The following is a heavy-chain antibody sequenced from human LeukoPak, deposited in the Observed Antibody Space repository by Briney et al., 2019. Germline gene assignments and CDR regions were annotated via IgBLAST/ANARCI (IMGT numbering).Heavy chain of an antibody. CDR1: GGAISYYY. CDR3: ARGLRFLEWSHDAFDI. D-gene: IGHD3-3*01. J-gene: IGHJ3*02. Sequence: SETLSLTCTVSGGAISYYYWSWIRQPLGEGLEWIGYIYYSGSTNYNPSLKSRVTMSVDTSNQFSLKLSSVTAADTALYYCARGLRFLEWSHDAFDIWGQGTAVTVSS. V-gene: IGHV4-59*01. CDR2: IYYSGST.